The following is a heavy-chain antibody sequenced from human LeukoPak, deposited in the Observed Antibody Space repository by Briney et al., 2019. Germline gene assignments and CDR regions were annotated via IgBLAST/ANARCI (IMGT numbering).Heavy chain of an antibody. CDR2: INPSGGSA. V-gene: IGHV1-46*01. Sequence: GASVKVSCKASGYTFSIYIMHWVRQAPGQGLEWMGIINPSGGSASDAQKFQGRLTMTRDTSTSTLYMELSSLRSEDTAVYYCAREGVAATGLDYWGQGTLVTVSS. CDR1: GYTFSIYI. CDR3: AREGVAATGLDY. J-gene: IGHJ4*02. D-gene: IGHD6-13*01.